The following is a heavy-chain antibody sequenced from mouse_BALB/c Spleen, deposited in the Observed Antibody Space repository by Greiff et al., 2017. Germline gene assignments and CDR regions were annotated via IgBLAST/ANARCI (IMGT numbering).Heavy chain of an antibody. D-gene: IGHD1-1*01. CDR3: ARHGVEGAWFAY. CDR1: GFTFSSYA. J-gene: IGHJ3*01. CDR2: ISSGGST. Sequence: EVKLVESGGGLVKPGGSLKLSCAASGFTFSSYAMSWVRQTPEKRLEWVASISSGGSTYYPDSVKGRFTISRDNARNILYLQMSSLRSEDTAMYYCARHGVEGAWFAYWGQGTLVTVSA. V-gene: IGHV5-6-5*01.